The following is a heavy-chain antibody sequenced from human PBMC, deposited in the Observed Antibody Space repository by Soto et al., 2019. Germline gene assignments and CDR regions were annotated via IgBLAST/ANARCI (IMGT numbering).Heavy chain of an antibody. Sequence: PSETLSLTCTVSGASISNSYWSWIRQPPGKRLEWIGYIYYSGTTNYNPSLNSRVTISVDTSKNQISLRLTSVTAADTAIYYCAKTTAISIGTNSFYYYYGMDVWGPGTTVTVSS. CDR1: GASISNSY. CDR3: AKTTAISIGTNSFYYYYGMDV. D-gene: IGHD3-16*01. J-gene: IGHJ6*02. V-gene: IGHV4-59*12. CDR2: IYYSGTT.